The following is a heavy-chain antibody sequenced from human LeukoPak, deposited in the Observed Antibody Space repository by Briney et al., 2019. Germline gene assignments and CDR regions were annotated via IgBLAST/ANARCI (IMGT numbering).Heavy chain of an antibody. V-gene: IGHV4-59*07. CDR3: ARRGTAYCRGGNCYSDKYFDY. Sequence: SDPVSLTCSVSGRSLSWYYWRGLRQPPGKGVEWMGYIYYSGSPNHHPPLQSRVTLPVGTSKNQFSLRLSSVTAADTAVYYGARRGTAYCRGGNCYSDKYFDYWGQGTQVTVSS. CDR2: IYYSGSP. D-gene: IGHD2-15*01. J-gene: IGHJ4*02. CDR1: GRSLSWYY.